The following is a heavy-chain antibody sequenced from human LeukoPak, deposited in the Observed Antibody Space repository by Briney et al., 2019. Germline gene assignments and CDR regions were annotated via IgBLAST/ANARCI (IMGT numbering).Heavy chain of an antibody. CDR1: GGSFSGYY. CDR3: ARGLGHSSSEDFDY. V-gene: IGHV4-34*01. CDR2: INHSGST. D-gene: IGHD6-6*01. J-gene: IGHJ4*02. Sequence: PSETLSLTCAVYGGSFSGYYWSWIRQPPGKGLEWIGEINHSGSTNYNPSLKSRVTIPVDTSKNQFSLKLSSVTAADTAVYYCARGLGHSSSEDFDYWGQGTLVTVSS.